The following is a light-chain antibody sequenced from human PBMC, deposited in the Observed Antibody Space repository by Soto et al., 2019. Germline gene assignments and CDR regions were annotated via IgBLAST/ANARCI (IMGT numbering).Light chain of an antibody. V-gene: IGLV2-8*01. CDR3: SSYAGSNNFFYV. CDR2: EVS. CDR1: SSDVGAYNY. Sequence: QSVLNQPPSASGSPGQSVTISCTGTSSDVGAYNYVSWYQQHPGKAPKLMIYEVSKRPSGVPDRFSGSKSGNTTSLTVSGLQAEDEADYYCSSYAGSNNFFYVLGTGTKVTV. J-gene: IGLJ1*01.